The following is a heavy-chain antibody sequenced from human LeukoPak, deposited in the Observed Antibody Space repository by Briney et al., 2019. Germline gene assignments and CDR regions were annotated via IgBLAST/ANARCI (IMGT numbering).Heavy chain of an antibody. CDR2: ISSSSTYI. CDR1: GFTFSTYS. Sequence: GGSLRLSCAASGFTFSTYSINWVRQAPGKGLEWVSSISSSSTYIYYADSVKGRFTISRDNAKNSLSLQMNSLRAGDTAVYYCARHRVGSGSSLDYWGQGTLVTVSS. CDR3: ARHRVGSGSSLDY. D-gene: IGHD3-10*01. V-gene: IGHV3-21*01. J-gene: IGHJ4*02.